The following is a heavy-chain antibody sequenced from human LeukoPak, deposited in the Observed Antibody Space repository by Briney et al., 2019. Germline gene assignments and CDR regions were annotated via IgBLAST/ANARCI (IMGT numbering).Heavy chain of an antibody. Sequence: GGSLRLSXAASGFTFSNYWMSWVRQAPGKGLEWVANIKYDGSEKYYVDSVEGRFTISRDNAKNSLYLQMSSLRAEDTAIYYCARDWIPLVRGGGQGTLVTVSS. V-gene: IGHV3-7*01. CDR3: ARDWIPLVRG. CDR1: GFTFSNYW. D-gene: IGHD3-10*01. CDR2: IKYDGSEK. J-gene: IGHJ4*02.